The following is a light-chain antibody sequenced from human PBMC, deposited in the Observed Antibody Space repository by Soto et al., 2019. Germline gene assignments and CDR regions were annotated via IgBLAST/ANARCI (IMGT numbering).Light chain of an antibody. Sequence: EIVLTQSPSTLSLSPGERAPLSCRASQSVSTYLAWYQQRPGQAPRLPIYDASYRATDIPPRFSGSGSGTEFTLTISSLQPDDFATYYCQQYNTYSTFGQGTRLEIK. V-gene: IGKV3-11*01. CDR1: QSVSTY. CDR2: DAS. J-gene: IGKJ5*01. CDR3: QQYNTYST.